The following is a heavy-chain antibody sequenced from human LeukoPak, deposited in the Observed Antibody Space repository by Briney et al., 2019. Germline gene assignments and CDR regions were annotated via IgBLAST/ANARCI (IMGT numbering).Heavy chain of an antibody. CDR1: GGSFSGYY. CDR3: ARGRAVVRDFDY. CDR2: INHSGST. Sequence: PSETLSLTCAVYGGSFSGYYWSWIRQPPGKGLERIGEINHSGSTNYNPSLKSRVTISVDTSKNQFSLKLSSVTAADTAVYYCARGRAVVRDFDYWGQGTLVTVSS. V-gene: IGHV4-34*01. J-gene: IGHJ4*02. D-gene: IGHD4-23*01.